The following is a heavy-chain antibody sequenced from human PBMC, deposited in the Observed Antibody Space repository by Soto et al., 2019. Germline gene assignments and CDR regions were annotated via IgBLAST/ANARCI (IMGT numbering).Heavy chain of an antibody. Sequence: SETLSLTCTVSGGSISSYYWSWIRQPPGKGLEWIGYIYDSGSTNYNPSLKSRVTISLDTSKNQFSLKLTSLTAADTAVYYCARDKITGLFDYWGQGTLVTVSS. CDR1: GGSISSYY. D-gene: IGHD2-8*02. CDR2: IYDSGST. CDR3: ARDKITGLFDY. J-gene: IGHJ4*02. V-gene: IGHV4-59*12.